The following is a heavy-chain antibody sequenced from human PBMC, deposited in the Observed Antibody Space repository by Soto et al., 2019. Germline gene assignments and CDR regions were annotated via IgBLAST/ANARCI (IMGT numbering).Heavy chain of an antibody. CDR3: ARGPVTTYYYYYGMDV. J-gene: IGHJ6*02. CDR1: GGSISSYY. CDR2: IYYSGST. V-gene: IGHV4-59*01. Sequence: QVQLQESGPGLVKPSETLSLTCTVSGGSISSYYWSWIRQPPGKGLEWIGYIYYSGSTNYNPSLKSRVTTSVDTSKNQFSLKLSSVTAADTAVYYCARGPVTTYYYYYGMDVWGQGTTVTVSS. D-gene: IGHD4-17*01.